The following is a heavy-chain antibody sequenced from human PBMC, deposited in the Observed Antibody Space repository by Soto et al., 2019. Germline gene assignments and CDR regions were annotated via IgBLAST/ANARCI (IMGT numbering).Heavy chain of an antibody. D-gene: IGHD3-10*01. J-gene: IGHJ4*02. V-gene: IGHV4-59*08. CDR1: GGSISSYY. Sequence: SETLSLTCTVSGGSISSYYWSWIRQPPGKGLEWIGYIYYSGSTNYNPSLKSRVTISVDTSKNQFSLKLSSVTAADTAVYYCARHPPPMTGSGSKEKYYFDYWGQGTLVTVSS. CDR3: ARHPPPMTGSGSKEKYYFDY. CDR2: IYYSGST.